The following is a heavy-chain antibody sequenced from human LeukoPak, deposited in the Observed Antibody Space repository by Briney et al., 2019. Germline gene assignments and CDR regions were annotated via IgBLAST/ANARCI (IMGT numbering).Heavy chain of an antibody. Sequence: PSETLSLTCAVYGGSFSGYYWSWIRQPPGKGLEWIGEINHSGSTNYNPSLKSRVTISVDTSKNQFSLKLSSVTAADTAVYYCARVIGYCSSTSCYGSPDFDYWGQGTLVTVSS. CDR3: ARVIGYCSSTSCYGSPDFDY. V-gene: IGHV4-34*01. CDR1: GGSFSGYY. D-gene: IGHD2-2*03. CDR2: INHSGST. J-gene: IGHJ4*02.